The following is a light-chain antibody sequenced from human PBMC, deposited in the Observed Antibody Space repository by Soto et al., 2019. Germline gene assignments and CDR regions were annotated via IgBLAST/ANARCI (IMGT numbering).Light chain of an antibody. Sequence: EIVLTQSPGTLSLSPGERATLSCRASQSVTSSYLAWYQHKPGQAPRLLIYGSSSRATGIPDRFSGSGSGRDFTLIISRLEPEDFAVYYCQQYGSSPTTFGQGTKVEIK. CDR1: QSVTSSY. V-gene: IGKV3-20*01. CDR2: GSS. CDR3: QQYGSSPTT. J-gene: IGKJ1*01.